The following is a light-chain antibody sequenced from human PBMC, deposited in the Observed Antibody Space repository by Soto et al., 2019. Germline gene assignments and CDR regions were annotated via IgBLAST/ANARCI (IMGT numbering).Light chain of an antibody. CDR1: ESISRH. J-gene: IGKJ5*01. Sequence: DIQMTQSPSSLSASVGDRVTITCRASESISRHLNWYQQKPGKAPNLLIYAASSLQNGVPSRFSGSVSGTDFTLTISNLQPEDFATYYCQQSYSTLSITFGQGTRLEIK. CDR3: QQSYSTLSIT. CDR2: AAS. V-gene: IGKV1-39*01.